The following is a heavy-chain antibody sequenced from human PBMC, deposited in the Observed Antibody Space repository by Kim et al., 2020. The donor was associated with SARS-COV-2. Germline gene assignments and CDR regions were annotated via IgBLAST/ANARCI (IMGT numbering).Heavy chain of an antibody. J-gene: IGHJ6*02. CDR3: ARERDFDWLLSVYGMDV. D-gene: IGHD3-9*01. Sequence: VKGRFTISRDNAKNSLYLQMNSLRAEDTAVYYCARERDFDWLLSVYGMDVWGQGTTVTVSS. V-gene: IGHV3-11*05.